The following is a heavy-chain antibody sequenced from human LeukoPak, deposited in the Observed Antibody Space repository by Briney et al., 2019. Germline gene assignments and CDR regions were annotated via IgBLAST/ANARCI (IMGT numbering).Heavy chain of an antibody. CDR2: IYPGDSDT. J-gene: IGHJ3*02. Sequence: GESLKISCKGSGYSFTSYWIGWVRQMPGKGLEWMGIIYPGDSDTSYSPSFQGQVTISADKSISTAYLQWSSLKASDTAMYYCARDITGTIDAFDIWGQGTMVTVSS. V-gene: IGHV5-51*01. D-gene: IGHD1-20*01. CDR1: GYSFTSYW. CDR3: ARDITGTIDAFDI.